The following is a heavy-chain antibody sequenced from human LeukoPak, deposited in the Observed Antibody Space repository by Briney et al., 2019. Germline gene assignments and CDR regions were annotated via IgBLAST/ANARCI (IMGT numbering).Heavy chain of an antibody. V-gene: IGHV4-38-2*02. CDR2: IYYSGST. CDR1: GYSISNGYY. CDR3: ASGSGYWYFDL. J-gene: IGHJ2*01. D-gene: IGHD2-15*01. Sequence: SETLSLTCTVSGYSISNGYYWGWIRQPPGKGLEWIGYIYYSGSTNYNPSLKSRVTISVDTSKNQFSLKLSSVTAADTAVYYCASGSGYWYFDLWGRGTLVTVSS.